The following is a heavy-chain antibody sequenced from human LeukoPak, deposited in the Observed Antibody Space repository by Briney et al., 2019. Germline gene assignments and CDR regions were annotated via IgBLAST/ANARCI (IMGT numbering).Heavy chain of an antibody. Sequence: PSETLSLTCTVSGGSINNYYCSWIRQPPGKGLEWIGYIYYSGSTNYNPSLKSRVTISVDTSKNQFSLKLSSVTAADTAVCYCARHDPLWFGDGAFDIWGQGTMVTVSS. CDR2: IYYSGST. J-gene: IGHJ3*02. V-gene: IGHV4-59*08. CDR1: GGSINNYY. D-gene: IGHD3-10*01. CDR3: ARHDPLWFGDGAFDI.